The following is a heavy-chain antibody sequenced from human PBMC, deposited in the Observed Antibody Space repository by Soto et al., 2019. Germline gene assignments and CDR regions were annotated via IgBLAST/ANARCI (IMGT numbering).Heavy chain of an antibody. Sequence: AASVKVSCKASGYTLTSYYLHWVRQAPGQGPEWMGIINPSGGITNDAQKFQDRVTMTSDTSTSTVYMELGSLRSEDTAVYYCARGISTTRYYYYYGMDVWGQGTTVTVSS. J-gene: IGHJ6*02. D-gene: IGHD2-2*01. CDR1: GYTLTSYY. CDR3: ARGISTTRYYYYYGMDV. V-gene: IGHV1-46*01. CDR2: INPSGGIT.